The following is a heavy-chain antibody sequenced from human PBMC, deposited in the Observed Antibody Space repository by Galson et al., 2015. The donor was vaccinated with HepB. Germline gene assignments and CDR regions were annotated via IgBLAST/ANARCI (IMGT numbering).Heavy chain of an antibody. CDR1: GFTFSSYA. CDR2: ISYDGSNK. D-gene: IGHD3-22*01. V-gene: IGHV3-30*04. J-gene: IGHJ4*02. CDR3: ARDPYYYDSSGYPDY. Sequence: SLRLSCAASGFTFSSYAMHWVRQAPGKGLEWVAVISYDGSNKYYADSVKGRFTISRDNSKNTPYLQMNSLRAEDTAVYYCARDPYYYDSSGYPDYWGQGTLVTVSS.